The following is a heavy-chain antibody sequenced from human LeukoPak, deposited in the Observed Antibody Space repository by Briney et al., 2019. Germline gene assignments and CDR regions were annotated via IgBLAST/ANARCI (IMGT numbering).Heavy chain of an antibody. D-gene: IGHD3-10*01. Sequence: KESGPTLVKPTQTLTLTCTFSGFSLSTSGVAVGWIRQPPGKALEWLALIYWDDGERYNPSLKSRLTITKDTSKNQVVLTMTNMDPVDTATYYCAHRRSPYGSGRRRVAWFDPWGQGTLVTVSS. CDR1: GFSLSTSGVA. CDR3: AHRRSPYGSGRRRVAWFDP. CDR2: IYWDDGE. J-gene: IGHJ5*02. V-gene: IGHV2-5*02.